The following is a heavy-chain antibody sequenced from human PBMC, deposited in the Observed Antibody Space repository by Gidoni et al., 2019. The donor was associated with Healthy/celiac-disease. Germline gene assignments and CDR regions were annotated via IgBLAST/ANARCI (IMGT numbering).Heavy chain of an antibody. V-gene: IGHV4-34*01. J-gene: IGHJ5*02. CDR2: INHSGST. D-gene: IGHD2-21*01. Sequence: QVQLQQWGAGLLKPSETLSLTCAVYGGSFSGYYWSWIRQPPGKGLEWIGEINHSGSTNYNPSPKSRVTISVDTSKNQFSLKLSSVTAADTAVYYCARGGVVVIATEGFDPWGQGTLVTVSS. CDR1: GGSFSGYY. CDR3: ARGGVVVIATEGFDP.